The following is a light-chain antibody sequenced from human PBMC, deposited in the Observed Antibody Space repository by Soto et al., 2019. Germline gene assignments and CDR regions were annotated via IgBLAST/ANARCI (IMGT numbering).Light chain of an antibody. Sequence: SYELTQPPSVSVSPGQTARITCSGDALAKQYAYWYQQKPGQAPVLVMDMDSERPSGIPERFSGSSSGTTVTLTISGAQAEDEADYYCQSADSTGTFYVFGPGTKLTVL. CDR3: QSADSTGTFYV. V-gene: IGLV3-25*03. CDR2: MDS. J-gene: IGLJ1*01. CDR1: ALAKQY.